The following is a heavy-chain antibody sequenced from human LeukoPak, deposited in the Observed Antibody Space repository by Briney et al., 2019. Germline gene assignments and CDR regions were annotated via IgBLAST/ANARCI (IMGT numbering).Heavy chain of an antibody. CDR3: AKEHCSGGGCYHFDY. D-gene: IGHD2-15*01. V-gene: IGHV3-23*01. CDR1: GFTFSNYA. Sequence: PGGSLRLSCAASGFTFSNYAMSWVRQAPGKGLEWISGISGSGDTTYYADSVKGRFTISRDNSKNTLYLQMNSLRAEDTAVYYCAKEHCSGGGCYHFDYWGQGTLVTVSS. J-gene: IGHJ4*02. CDR2: ISGSGDTT.